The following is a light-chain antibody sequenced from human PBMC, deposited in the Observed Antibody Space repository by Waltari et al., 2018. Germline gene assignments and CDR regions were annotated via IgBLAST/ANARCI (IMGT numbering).Light chain of an antibody. CDR3: QQYNNWPRG. J-gene: IGKJ1*01. CDR2: GAS. V-gene: IGKV3-15*01. Sequence: EIVMTQSPATLSLSPGESATLSCRASPSVSSNLAWYQQQPGQAPRLLIYGASTRATGIPARFSGSGSGTEFTLTISSLESEDFAVCFCQQYNNWPRGFGQGTKVEIK. CDR1: PSVSSN.